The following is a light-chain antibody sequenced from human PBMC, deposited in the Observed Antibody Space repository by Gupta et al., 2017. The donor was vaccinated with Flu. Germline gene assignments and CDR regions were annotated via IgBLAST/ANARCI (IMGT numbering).Light chain of an antibody. CDR3: LHYDQSPHT. CDR1: EDVGNCY. J-gene: IGKJ2*01. V-gene: IGKV3-20*01. CDR2: GVS. Sequence: TLYLSAGKTATTSSGCLEDVGNCYLAWYHQRPGQARRVLLHGVSNRGTGVPDEFRCSGSGTSFTLTISTLAPDDFAVYYCLHYDQSPHTFGQGTKVEIK.